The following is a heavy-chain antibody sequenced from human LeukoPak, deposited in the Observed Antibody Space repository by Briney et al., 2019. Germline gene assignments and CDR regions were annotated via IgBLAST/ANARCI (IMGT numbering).Heavy chain of an antibody. Sequence: ETLSLTCTVSGGSISSYYWSWIRQPAGKGLEWIGRIYTSGNTNSNPSLKSRVTISVDTSKNQFSLKLRSVTAADTAVYYCAGAREFSSSSGRAYYFDFWGQGTLVTVSS. CDR1: GGSISSYY. CDR2: IYTSGNT. CDR3: AGAREFSSSSGRAYYFDF. D-gene: IGHD6-6*01. V-gene: IGHV4-4*07. J-gene: IGHJ4*02.